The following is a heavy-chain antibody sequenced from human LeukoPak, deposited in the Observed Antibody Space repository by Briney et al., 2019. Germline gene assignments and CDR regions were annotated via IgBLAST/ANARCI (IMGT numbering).Heavy chain of an antibody. V-gene: IGHV3-7*03. Sequence: PGGSLRLSCAASGFTFSTYWMSWVRQAPGKGLEWVANINQDGSEKYYVDSVKGRFTISRDNANNSLSLQMSSLRAEDTAVYYCASGYRTFDYWGQGTLVTVSS. D-gene: IGHD5-18*01. CDR3: ASGYRTFDY. J-gene: IGHJ4*02. CDR1: GFTFSTYW. CDR2: INQDGSEK.